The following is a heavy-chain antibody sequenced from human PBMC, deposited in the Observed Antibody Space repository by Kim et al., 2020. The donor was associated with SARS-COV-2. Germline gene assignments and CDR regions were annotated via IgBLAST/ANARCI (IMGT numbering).Heavy chain of an antibody. CDR3: ARGSSGTYYDFWSGNEQYYYGMDV. V-gene: IGHV3-21*01. CDR2: ISSSSSYI. CDR1: GFTFSSYS. J-gene: IGHJ6*02. Sequence: GGSLRLSCAASGFTFSSYSMNWVRQAPGKGLEWVSSISSSSSYIYYADSVKGRFTISRDNAKNSLYLQMNSLRAEDTAVYYCARGSSGTYYDFWSGNEQYYYGMDVWGQGTTVTVSS. D-gene: IGHD3-3*01.